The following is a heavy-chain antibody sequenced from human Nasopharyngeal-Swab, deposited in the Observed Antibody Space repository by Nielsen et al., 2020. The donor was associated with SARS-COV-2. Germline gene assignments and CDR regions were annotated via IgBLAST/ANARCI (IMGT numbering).Heavy chain of an antibody. CDR2: FFYSGTP. Sequence: SETLSLTCTVSGGSIKSYYWSWVRQPPGKGLEWIGNFFYSGTPTYNPSLKSRVPISVDAPRNQFSLRLNSVTSADTAMYDCARDSSGWHYWGQGTLVTVSS. CDR3: ARDSSGWHY. V-gene: IGHV4-59*01. D-gene: IGHD6-19*01. J-gene: IGHJ4*02. CDR1: GGSIKSYY.